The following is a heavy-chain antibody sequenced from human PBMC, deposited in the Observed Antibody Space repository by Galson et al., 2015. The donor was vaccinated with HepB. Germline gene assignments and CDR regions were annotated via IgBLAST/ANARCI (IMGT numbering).Heavy chain of an antibody. CDR2: IKHDDSET. CDR1: GFNFSSYW. V-gene: IGHV3-7*01. D-gene: IGHD3-22*01. J-gene: IGHJ5*02. Sequence: SLRLSCAASGFNFSSYWMTWFRQAPGKGLEWVANIKHDDSETWYVDSMRGRFTISRDNAKNSLYLQMNSLRVEDTAVYYCARAGDRSGYFQLRWFDPWGQGTLVTVSS. CDR3: ARAGDRSGYFQLRWFDP.